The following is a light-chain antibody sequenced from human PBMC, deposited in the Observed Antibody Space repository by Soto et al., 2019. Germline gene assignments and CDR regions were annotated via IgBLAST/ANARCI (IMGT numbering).Light chain of an antibody. J-gene: IGLJ3*02. V-gene: IGLV2-11*01. Sequence: QSALTQPRSVSGSPGQSVIISCTGTSSDVGGYNYVSWYQQHPGKAPKLMIYAVSQRPSGVADRFSGSKSANTASLTISGLQAEDEADYDCGYYAGRYTWGFGGGTKLTVL. CDR2: AVS. CDR3: GYYAGRYTWG. CDR1: SSDVGGYNY.